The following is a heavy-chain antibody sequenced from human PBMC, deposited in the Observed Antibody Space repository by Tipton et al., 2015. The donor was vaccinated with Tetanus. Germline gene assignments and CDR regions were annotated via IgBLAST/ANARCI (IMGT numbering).Heavy chain of an antibody. V-gene: IGHV3-11*01. Sequence: SLRLSCVASGFAFSAYYMSWIRLAPGKGLEWISYISHTGTTTYYSASVMGRFTVSRDNTKNSLYLEINSLRAEDTAVYYCARSESRIAPRIPWGMDIWGHGTLVTVSS. D-gene: IGHD6-6*01. CDR2: ISHTGTTT. J-gene: IGHJ4*01. CDR3: ARSESRIAPRIPWGMDI. CDR1: GFAFSAYY.